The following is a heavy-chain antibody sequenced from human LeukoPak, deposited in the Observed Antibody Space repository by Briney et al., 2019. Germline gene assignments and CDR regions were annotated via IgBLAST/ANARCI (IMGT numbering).Heavy chain of an antibody. CDR2: ISHDSNSK. CDR3: AREYFIAAAGYFDY. V-gene: IGHV3-30*04. Sequence: GGSLRLSCAASAFTLSGYAMHWVRQAPGKGLEWVADISHDSNSKYYADSVKGRFTISRDNSKNTLYLQMNSLRAEDTAVYYCAREYFIAAAGYFDYWGQGTLVTVSS. D-gene: IGHD6-13*01. CDR1: AFTLSGYA. J-gene: IGHJ4*02.